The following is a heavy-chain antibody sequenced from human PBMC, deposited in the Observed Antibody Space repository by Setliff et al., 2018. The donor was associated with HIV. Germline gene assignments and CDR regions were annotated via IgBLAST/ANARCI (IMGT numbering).Heavy chain of an antibody. CDR3: AIDVIGGWLRPMPDF. CDR2: IIPIFDTS. Sequence: SVKVSCKASGGTFKNSAISWVRQAPGQGLEWMGGIIPIFDTSNYAQKFLGRVTISADESTSTAYMELSSLSSEDTAVYYCAIDVIGGWLRPMPDFWGPGTLVTVSS. D-gene: IGHD5-12*01. V-gene: IGHV1-69*13. J-gene: IGHJ4*02. CDR1: GGTFKNSA.